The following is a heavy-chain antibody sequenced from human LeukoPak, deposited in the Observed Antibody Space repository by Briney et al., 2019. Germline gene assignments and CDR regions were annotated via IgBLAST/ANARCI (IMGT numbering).Heavy chain of an antibody. CDR1: GGSFSGYY. CDR2: IYTSGST. Sequence: SETLSLTCAVYGGSFSGYYWSWIRQPPGKGLEWIGRIYTSGSTNYSPSLKSRVTMSVDTSKNQFSLKLSSVTAADTAVYYCAREESGWYYFDYWGQGTLVTVSS. J-gene: IGHJ4*02. CDR3: AREESGWYYFDY. V-gene: IGHV4-59*10. D-gene: IGHD6-19*01.